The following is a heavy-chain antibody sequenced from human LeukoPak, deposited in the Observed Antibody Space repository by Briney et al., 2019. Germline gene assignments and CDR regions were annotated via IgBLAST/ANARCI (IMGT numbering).Heavy chain of an antibody. CDR3: ARSSGYIEF. D-gene: IGHD6-13*01. CDR2: INTDGSTT. Sequence: PGGSLRLSCAASGFTFSSSWMHWVRQAPGKGLVWVSRINTDGSTTNYADSVKGRFTISRDNAKNTLYLQMNSLRAEGTAVYYCARSSGYIEFGGQGSLVTVSS. J-gene: IGHJ4*02. V-gene: IGHV3-74*01. CDR1: GFTFSSSW.